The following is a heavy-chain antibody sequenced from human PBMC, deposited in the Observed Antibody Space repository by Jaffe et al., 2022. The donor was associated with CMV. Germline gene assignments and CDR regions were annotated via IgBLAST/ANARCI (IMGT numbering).Heavy chain of an antibody. V-gene: IGHV3-7*03. CDR3: ARDVEGYCSGGSCYSNWFDP. J-gene: IGHJ5*02. Sequence: EVQLVESGGGLVQPGGSLRLSCAASGFTFSSYWMSWVRQAPGKGLEWVANIKQDGSEKYYVDSVKGRFTISRDNAKNSLYLQMNSLRAEDTAVYYCARDVEGYCSGGSCYSNWFDPWGQGTLVTVSS. CDR2: IKQDGSEK. D-gene: IGHD2-15*01. CDR1: GFTFSSYW.